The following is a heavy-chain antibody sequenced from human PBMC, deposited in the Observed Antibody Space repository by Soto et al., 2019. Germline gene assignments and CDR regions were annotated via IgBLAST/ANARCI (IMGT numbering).Heavy chain of an antibody. V-gene: IGHV4-31*03. J-gene: IGHJ4*02. CDR1: GASISSGGYY. CDR2: IYYSGST. Sequence: SETLSLTCTVSGASISSGGYYWSWIRQPPGKGLEWIGYIYYSGSTYYNPSLKSRVTISVDTSKNQFSLKLSSVTAADTAVYYCARVRKQLWFPTLDYWGQGTLVTVSS. D-gene: IGHD5-18*01. CDR3: ARVRKQLWFPTLDY.